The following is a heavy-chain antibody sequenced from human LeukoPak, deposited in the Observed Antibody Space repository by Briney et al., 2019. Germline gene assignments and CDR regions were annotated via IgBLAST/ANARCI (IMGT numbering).Heavy chain of an antibody. V-gene: IGHV3-30-3*01. J-gene: IGHJ4*02. Sequence: SGGSLRLSCAASGFTLSSYAMHWVRQAPGKGLEWVAVISYDGSNKYYADSVKGRFTISRDNAENTLYLQMNSLRVEDTAVYYCVRSAFHAGSGNYYDYWGQGTLVTVSS. CDR3: VRSAFHAGSGNYYDY. CDR1: GFTLSSYA. CDR2: ISYDGSNK. D-gene: IGHD3-22*01.